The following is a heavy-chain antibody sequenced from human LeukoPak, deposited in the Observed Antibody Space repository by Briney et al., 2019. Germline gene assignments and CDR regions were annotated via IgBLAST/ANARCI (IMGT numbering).Heavy chain of an antibody. D-gene: IGHD2-2*01. CDR2: ISNDGTTE. CDR3: ATLRDIVVVATTPTDV. J-gene: IGHJ6*04. CDR1: GFNFSPYA. V-gene: IGHV3-30-3*01. Sequence: GGSLRLSCVASGFNFSPYAVHWVRQAPGKGREWVAIISNDGTTESYTDSVKGRFTISRDNFKNTLYLQMNGLRLEDTAVYYCATLRDIVVVATTPTDVWGKGTTVIVSS.